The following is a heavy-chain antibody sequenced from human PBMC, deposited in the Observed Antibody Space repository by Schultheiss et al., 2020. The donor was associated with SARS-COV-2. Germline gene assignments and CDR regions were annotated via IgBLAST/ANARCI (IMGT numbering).Heavy chain of an antibody. CDR2: INHSGST. Sequence: SETLSLTRAVYGGSFSGYYWSWIRQPPGKGLEWIGEINHSGSTNYNPSLKSRVTISVDTSKNQFSLKLSSVTAADTAVYYCASLGSSGWYPDYWGQGTLVTVSS. J-gene: IGHJ4*02. CDR1: GGSFSGYY. V-gene: IGHV4-34*01. D-gene: IGHD6-19*01. CDR3: ASLGSSGWYPDY.